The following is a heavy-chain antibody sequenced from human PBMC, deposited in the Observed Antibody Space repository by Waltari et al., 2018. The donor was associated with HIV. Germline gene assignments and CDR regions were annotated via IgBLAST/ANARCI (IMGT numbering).Heavy chain of an antibody. Sequence: QITLKESGPALVKPTETLTLTCSFSGFSLNTIGVGVGWIRQPPGKALEWLAIIYWHDEKRYSPSRDMRLSITKDTDKNQVVVRMTDMDPVDTATYFCAHSLGTGAVYFDYWGQGTLVAVSS. CDR1: GFSLNTIGVG. V-gene: IGHV2-5*01. D-gene: IGHD2-8*01. CDR3: AHSLGTGAVYFDY. CDR2: IYWHDEK. J-gene: IGHJ4*02.